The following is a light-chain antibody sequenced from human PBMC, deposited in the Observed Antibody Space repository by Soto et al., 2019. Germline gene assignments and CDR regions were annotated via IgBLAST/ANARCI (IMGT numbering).Light chain of an antibody. Sequence: EIVMTHSPATLSVSLWERATLSFRSSQSIMNNLALYHQRPGQAPRLLIYASSARATGIPARFSGSGSGTEFTLTSISLQAEDFAFYYWQQYSNWPLTFGGGTKVDIK. V-gene: IGKV3-15*01. J-gene: IGKJ4*01. CDR3: QQYSNWPLT. CDR1: QSIMNN. CDR2: ASS.